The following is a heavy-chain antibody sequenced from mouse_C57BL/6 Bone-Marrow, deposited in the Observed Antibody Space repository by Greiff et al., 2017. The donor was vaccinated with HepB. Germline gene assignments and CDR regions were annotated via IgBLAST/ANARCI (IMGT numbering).Heavy chain of an antibody. J-gene: IGHJ3*01. CDR2: IYPGSGNT. Sequence: VQLVESGPELVKPGASVKISCKASGYSFTSYYIHWVKQRPGQGLEWIGWIYPGSGNTKYNEKFKGKATLTADTSSSTAYMQLSSLTSEDSAVYYCARWHFLLGFAYWGQGTLVTVSA. D-gene: IGHD2-10*01. CDR3: ARWHFLLGFAY. CDR1: GYSFTSYY. V-gene: IGHV1-66*01.